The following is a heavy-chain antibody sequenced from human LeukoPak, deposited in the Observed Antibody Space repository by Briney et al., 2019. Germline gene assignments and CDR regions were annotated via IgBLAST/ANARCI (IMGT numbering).Heavy chain of an antibody. CDR1: GFTFSSYA. J-gene: IGHJ4*02. Sequence: PGGSLRLSCTASGFTFSSYAMSWVRQAPGKGQEWVSVISGSGGSTDYADSVKGRFTISRDNTKNALYLQMNSLRAEATAVYYCAKVSTVSSLSSGYYPIDSWGQGTLVTVSS. D-gene: IGHD3-22*01. CDR3: AKVSTVSSLSSGYYPIDS. CDR2: ISGSGGST. V-gene: IGHV3-23*01.